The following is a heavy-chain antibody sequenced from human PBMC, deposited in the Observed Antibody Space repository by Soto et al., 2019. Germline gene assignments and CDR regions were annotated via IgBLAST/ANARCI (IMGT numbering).Heavy chain of an antibody. CDR1: GYTFTSYD. D-gene: IGHD2-21*01. CDR3: AREMWTRTGPQNFFDY. J-gene: IGHJ4*02. Sequence: QVPLVQSEGEVRQPGASVKVSCRASGYTFTSYDIIWVRQAPGQGLEWMGYISPSSGVTRYAQNLQGRVTLTTDTSTTTAYMELRSLSSDDTAVYYCAREMWTRTGPQNFFDYWGLGALVTVSS. CDR2: ISPSSGVT. V-gene: IGHV1-18*01.